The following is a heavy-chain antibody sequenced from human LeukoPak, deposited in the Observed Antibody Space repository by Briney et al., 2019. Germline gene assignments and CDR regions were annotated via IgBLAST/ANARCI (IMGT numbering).Heavy chain of an antibody. Sequence: SVKVSCKASGGTFSSYATSWVRPAPGQGLEWMGGGIPIFGTAHYAQKLQGRVTITADKSTSTAYMELSSLRSEDTAVYYCARVWGDPMAPYWCFDLWGRGTLVTVSS. V-gene: IGHV1-69*06. CDR3: ARVWGDPMAPYWCFDL. CDR2: GIPIFGTA. CDR1: GGTFSSYA. D-gene: IGHD3-16*01. J-gene: IGHJ2*01.